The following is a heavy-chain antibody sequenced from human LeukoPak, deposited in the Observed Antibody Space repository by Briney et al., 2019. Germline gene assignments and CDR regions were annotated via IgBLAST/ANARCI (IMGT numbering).Heavy chain of an antibody. CDR1: GYTFTGYY. Sequence: ASVKVSCMASGYTFTGYYMHWVRQAPGQGLEWMGRIDPNSGGTNYAQKFQGRVTMTRDTSISTAYMELSRLRSDDTAVYYCARGYSYGHYFDYWGQGTLVTVSS. V-gene: IGHV1-2*06. CDR3: ARGYSYGHYFDY. J-gene: IGHJ4*02. CDR2: IDPNSGGT. D-gene: IGHD5-18*01.